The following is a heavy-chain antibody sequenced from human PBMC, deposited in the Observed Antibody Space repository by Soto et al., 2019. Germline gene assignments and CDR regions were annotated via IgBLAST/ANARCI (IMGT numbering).Heavy chain of an antibody. CDR1: GFTFSSYS. CDR2: ISSSSSYI. Sequence: EVQLVESGGGLVKPGGSLRLSCAASGFTFSSYSMNWVRQAPGKGLEWVSSISSSSSYIYYADSVKGRFTISRGNAKNSLYLQMNSLRAEDTAVYYCARDRRDGYNFDYWGQGTLVTVSS. J-gene: IGHJ4*02. CDR3: ARDRRDGYNFDY. D-gene: IGHD5-12*01. V-gene: IGHV3-21*01.